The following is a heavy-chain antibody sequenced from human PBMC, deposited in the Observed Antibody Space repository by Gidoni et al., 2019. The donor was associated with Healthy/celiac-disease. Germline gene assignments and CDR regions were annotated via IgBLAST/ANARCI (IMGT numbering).Heavy chain of an antibody. CDR3: ARDKRGSSVLDSYGYGGYYYYGMDV. CDR1: GGSISSYY. V-gene: IGHV4-59*01. J-gene: IGHJ6*02. CDR2: IYYSGST. Sequence: QVQLQESGPGLVKPSETLSLTCTVSGGSISSYYWSWIRQPPGKGLEWIGYIYYSGSTNYTPSLKSRVTISVDTSKNQFSLKLSSVTAADTAVYYCARDKRGSSVLDSYGYGGYYYYGMDVWGQGTTVTVSS. D-gene: IGHD5-18*01.